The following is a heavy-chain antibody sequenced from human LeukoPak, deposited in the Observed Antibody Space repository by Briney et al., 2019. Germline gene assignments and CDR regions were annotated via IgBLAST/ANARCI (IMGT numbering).Heavy chain of an antibody. CDR2: IYPGDSDT. CDR1: GYIFTSYW. Sequence: GESLKISCKGSGYIFTSYWIGWVRPLPGKGLEWMGIIYPGDSDTRYSPSFQGQVTISADKSINTAYLQWSSLKASDTAMYYCARADGLQWLGWFDPWGQGTLVTVSS. D-gene: IGHD6-19*01. CDR3: ARADGLQWLGWFDP. J-gene: IGHJ5*02. V-gene: IGHV5-51*01.